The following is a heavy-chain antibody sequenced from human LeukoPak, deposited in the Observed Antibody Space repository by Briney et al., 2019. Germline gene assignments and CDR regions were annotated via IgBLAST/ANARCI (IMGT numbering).Heavy chain of an antibody. CDR1: AFTLGNYA. V-gene: IGHV3-23*01. Sequence: GGSLRLSCAAAAFTLGNYAMSWVRQAPGKGLEWVSAISGSGANIHYADSVKGRFTISRDNSKNTLYLQMNSLRAEDTAVYFCAKDFTTGGSGSYLDTYFDYWGQGTLVTVSS. D-gene: IGHD3-10*01. CDR2: ISGSGANI. J-gene: IGHJ4*02. CDR3: AKDFTTGGSGSYLDTYFDY.